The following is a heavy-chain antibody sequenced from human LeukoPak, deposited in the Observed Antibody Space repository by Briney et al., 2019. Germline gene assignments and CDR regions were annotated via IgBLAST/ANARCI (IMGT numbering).Heavy chain of an antibody. CDR1: GFTFSSYG. CDR3: ARGRAVVVAATRNRGWFDP. Sequence: GGSLRLSCAASGFTFSSYGMHWARQAPGKGLEGVAVIWYEGSNKYYADSVKGRFTISRDNSKNTLYLQMNSLRAEDTAVYYCARGRAVVVAATRNRGWFDPWGQGTLVTVSS. J-gene: IGHJ5*02. D-gene: IGHD2-15*01. V-gene: IGHV3-33*01. CDR2: IWYEGSNK.